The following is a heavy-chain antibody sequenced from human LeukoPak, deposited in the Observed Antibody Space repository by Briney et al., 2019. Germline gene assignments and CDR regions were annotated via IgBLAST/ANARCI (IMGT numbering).Heavy chain of an antibody. CDR2: IYYSGST. CDR1: GGSISSYY. CDR3: ARVFFYYDSSGYRDAFDI. D-gene: IGHD3-22*01. V-gene: IGHV4-59*01. Sequence: SETLSLTCTVSGGSISSYYWSWIRQPPGKGLEWIGYIYYSGSTNYNPSLKNRVTISVDTSKNQFSLKLSSVTAADTAVYYCARVFFYYDSSGYRDAFDIWGQGTMVTVSS. J-gene: IGHJ3*02.